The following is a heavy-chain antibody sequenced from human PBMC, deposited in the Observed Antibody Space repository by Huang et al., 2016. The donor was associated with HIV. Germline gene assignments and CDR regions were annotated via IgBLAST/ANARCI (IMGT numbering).Heavy chain of an antibody. J-gene: IGHJ4*02. Sequence: QVQLVESGGGVVQPGMSLRLSCAASGFAFSSFSLHWVRQAPGKGLEWVAYISYDGNNKYYADAVKGRFSVSRDSSTSSLYLQMNSLITDDTALYYCARVSAFEQYFDHWGLGAQVTVS. D-gene: IGHD6-13*01. V-gene: IGHV3-30-3*01. CDR3: ARVSAFEQYFDH. CDR1: GFAFSSFS. CDR2: ISYDGNNK.